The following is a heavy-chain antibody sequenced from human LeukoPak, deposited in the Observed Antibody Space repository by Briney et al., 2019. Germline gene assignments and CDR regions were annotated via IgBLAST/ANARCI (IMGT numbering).Heavy chain of an antibody. Sequence: GASVNVSCKSSGYTFTSYGISWVRQAPGQGLEWVGWISAYNGNTNYAQKLQGRVTLTTDTSTSTDYMELRSLRSEDTAVYYCARVTNTAMVLDYWGEGTLVTLSS. J-gene: IGHJ4*02. CDR2: ISAYNGNT. V-gene: IGHV1-18*01. CDR1: GYTFTSYG. D-gene: IGHD5-18*01. CDR3: ARVTNTAMVLDY.